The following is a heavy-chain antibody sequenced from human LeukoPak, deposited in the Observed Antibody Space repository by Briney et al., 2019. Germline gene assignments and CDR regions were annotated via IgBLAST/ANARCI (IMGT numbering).Heavy chain of an antibody. J-gene: IGHJ6*03. V-gene: IGHV3-49*04. Sequence: PRRSLRHSRTASGFTFGYYAMSWVRQAPGKGLEWVGFIRSKAYGGTTEYAASVKGRFTISRDDSKSIAYLQMNSLKTEDTAVYYCTRDGIAAAGSFYYYYYMDVWGKGTTVTVSS. D-gene: IGHD6-13*01. CDR2: IRSKAYGGTT. CDR3: TRDGIAAAGSFYYYYYMDV. CDR1: GFTFGYYA.